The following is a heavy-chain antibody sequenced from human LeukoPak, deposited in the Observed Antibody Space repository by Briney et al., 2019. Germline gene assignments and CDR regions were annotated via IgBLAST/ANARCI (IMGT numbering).Heavy chain of an antibody. CDR2: IWYDGSNK. Sequence: PGGSLRLSCAASGFTFSSYGMHWVRQAPGKGLEWVAVIWYDGSNKYYADSVKGRFTISRDNSKNTVYLLMNSLRAEDTAVYYCARDIWYSSGHTGPGEYYFDYWGQGTLVTVSS. D-gene: IGHD6-19*01. CDR1: GFTFSSYG. CDR3: ARDIWYSSGHTGPGEYYFDY. J-gene: IGHJ4*02. V-gene: IGHV3-33*01.